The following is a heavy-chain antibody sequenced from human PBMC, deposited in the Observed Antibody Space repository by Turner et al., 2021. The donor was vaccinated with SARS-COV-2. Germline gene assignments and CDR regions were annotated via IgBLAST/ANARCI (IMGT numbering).Heavy chain of an antibody. V-gene: IGHV1-69*06. CDR1: GGTFSSYA. J-gene: IGHJ6*02. Sequence: GSSVKVSCKASGGTFSSYAISWVRQAPGQGLEWMGGIIPIFGTANYAQKFQGRVTITADKSTSTAYMELSSLRSEDTAVYYCAREGDTAMARYGLDVWGQGTTVTVSS. CDR2: IIPIFGTA. D-gene: IGHD5-18*01. CDR3: AREGDTAMARYGLDV.